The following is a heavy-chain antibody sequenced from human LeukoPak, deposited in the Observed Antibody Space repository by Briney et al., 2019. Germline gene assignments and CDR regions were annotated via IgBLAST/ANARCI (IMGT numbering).Heavy chain of an antibody. V-gene: IGHV3-23*01. J-gene: IGHJ4*02. CDR3: AKPSGRYSSSDY. Sequence: PGGSLRLSCAASGFTFSSYAMSWVRQAPGKGLEWVSAISGSGGSTYYANSVKGRFTISRDNSKNTLYLQMNSLRAEDTAVYYCAKPSGRYSSSDYWGQGTLVTVSS. CDR1: GFTFSSYA. CDR2: ISGSGGST. D-gene: IGHD6-6*01.